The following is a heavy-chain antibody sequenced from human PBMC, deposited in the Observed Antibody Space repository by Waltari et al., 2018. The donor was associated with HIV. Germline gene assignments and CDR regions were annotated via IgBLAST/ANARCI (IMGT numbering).Heavy chain of an antibody. Sequence: QEQLVQSGAEVKKPGASVKVSCKASGYSFNDYYIHWIRQAPGQGLESVGWVNPKNGVAHYAKKFEGRVTISSDTSSRTVYMDFRRLTSDDTAVFYCVRGGTHPWGQGTLITVSS. V-gene: IGHV1-2*02. CDR2: VNPKNGVA. CDR3: VRGGTHP. D-gene: IGHD1-1*01. CDR1: GYSFNDYY. J-gene: IGHJ5*02.